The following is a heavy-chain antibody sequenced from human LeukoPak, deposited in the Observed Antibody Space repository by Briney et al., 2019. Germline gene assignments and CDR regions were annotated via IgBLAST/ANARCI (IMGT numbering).Heavy chain of an antibody. CDR3: AGGGVTGYYFY. Sequence: SETLSLTCTVSGGSLSSYYWSWIRQPPGKGLEWIGYIYYSGSTNYNPSLKSRITISVDTSRNQFSLTLSSVTAADTAVYYCAGGGVTGYYFYWGQGTLVTVSS. CDR1: GGSLSSYY. V-gene: IGHV4-59*08. CDR2: IYYSGST. J-gene: IGHJ4*02. D-gene: IGHD3-9*01.